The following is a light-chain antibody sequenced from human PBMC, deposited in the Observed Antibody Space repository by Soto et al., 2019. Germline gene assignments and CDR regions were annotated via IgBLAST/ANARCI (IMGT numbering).Light chain of an antibody. J-gene: IGKJ1*01. CDR2: GAS. Sequence: EIVMTQSPATLSVSPGERATLSCRASQSVNSNLAWYQQKPGQAPRVLIYGASTRATGIPAWFICSGSGTAFTVTMSSLQSEDFAVYYCHQYNNWPITFGQGTKVEIK. V-gene: IGKV3-15*01. CDR3: HQYNNWPIT. CDR1: QSVNSN.